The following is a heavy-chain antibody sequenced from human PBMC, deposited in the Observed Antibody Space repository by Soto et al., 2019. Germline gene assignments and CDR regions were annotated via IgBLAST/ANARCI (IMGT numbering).Heavy chain of an antibody. CDR2: IYHSGST. CDR3: ARDPSNYYGSGSYLGY. CDR1: GGSISSSNW. Sequence: QVQLQESGPGLVKPSGTLSLTCAVSGGSISSSNWWSWVRQPPGKGLEWIGEIYHSGSTNYNPSLKRRVTISVDKSKNQFSLKLSSVTAADTAVYYCARDPSNYYGSGSYLGYWGQGTLVTVSS. J-gene: IGHJ4*02. V-gene: IGHV4-4*02. D-gene: IGHD3-10*01.